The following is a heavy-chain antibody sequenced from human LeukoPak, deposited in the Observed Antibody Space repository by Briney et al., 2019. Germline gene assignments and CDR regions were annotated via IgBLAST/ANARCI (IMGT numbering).Heavy chain of an antibody. CDR1: GGSISASTYY. CDR2: IYYSGTT. D-gene: IGHD2-15*01. J-gene: IGHJ4*02. Sequence: PETPCLTCTVSGGSISASTYYWGWIRQPPGKGLEWIATIYYSGTTYYNPSLKSRVTISVDTSKNQFSLNLSSMTAADTAVYYCAGRGSGSRGDFDYWGERTVVPVSS. CDR3: AGRGSGSRGDFDY. V-gene: IGHV4-39*01.